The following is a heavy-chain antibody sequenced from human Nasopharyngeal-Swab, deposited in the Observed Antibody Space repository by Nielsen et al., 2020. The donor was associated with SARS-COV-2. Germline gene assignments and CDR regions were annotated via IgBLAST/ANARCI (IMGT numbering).Heavy chain of an antibody. CDR3: ARGYSYGLAY. D-gene: IGHD5-18*01. CDR2: INPSGGST. Sequence: ASVKVSCKASGYIFTNHFMHWVRQAPGQGLEWMGMINPSGGSTGYAQNFQGRVTVTRDTSTSTVYMELSSLSSEGTAVYYCARGYSYGLAYWGQGTLFTVSP. J-gene: IGHJ4*02. V-gene: IGHV1-46*01. CDR1: GYIFTNHF.